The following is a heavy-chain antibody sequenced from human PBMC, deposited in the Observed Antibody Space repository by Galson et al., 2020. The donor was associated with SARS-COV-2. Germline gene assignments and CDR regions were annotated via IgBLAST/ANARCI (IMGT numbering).Heavy chain of an antibody. Sequence: SETLSLTCTVSGDSITSGNFYWNWFRQPAGKGLEWVGHFHTIGSPRYNPSLQSRVTISVDTSKNQLSLELTSVTAADTAIYYCAKASGLSYSSCSGGQGTLVTVSS. D-gene: IGHD6-19*01. CDR1: GDSITSGNFY. J-gene: IGHJ4*02. CDR2: FHTIGSP. V-gene: IGHV4-61*09. CDR3: AKASGLSYSSCS.